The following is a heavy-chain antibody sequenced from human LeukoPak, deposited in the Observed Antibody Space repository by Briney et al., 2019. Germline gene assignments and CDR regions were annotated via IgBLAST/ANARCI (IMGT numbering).Heavy chain of an antibody. J-gene: IGHJ6*03. V-gene: IGHV1-2*02. D-gene: IGHD3-16*01. CDR3: ARPIAGDYAMDV. CDR2: INPNSGGT. Sequence: ASVKVSCKASGYTFTGYYMHWVRQAPGQGLEWMGWINPNSGGTNYPQKFQGRVTMTRDTSISTAYMDLSRLRSDDTAVYYCARPIAGDYAMDVWGKGTTVTVSS. CDR1: GYTFTGYY.